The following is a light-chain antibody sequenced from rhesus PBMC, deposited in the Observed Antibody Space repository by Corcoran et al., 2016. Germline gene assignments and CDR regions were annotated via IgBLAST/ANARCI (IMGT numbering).Light chain of an antibody. CDR1: QSVSSS. CDR3: QKYSSSPPT. J-gene: IGKJ1*01. CDR2: GAS. Sequence: QVILTQSPATLSLSPGERATLSCRASQSVSSSLAWYQPKPGQAPRLLIYGASSRATDIPARFSGSGSGTEFTRTISSLEPEDFAVYYCQKYSSSPPTFGQVTKVEIK. V-gene: IGKV3-53*01.